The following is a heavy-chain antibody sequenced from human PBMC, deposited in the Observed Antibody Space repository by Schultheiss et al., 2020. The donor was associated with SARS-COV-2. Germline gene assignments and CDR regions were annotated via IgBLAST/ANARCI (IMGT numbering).Heavy chain of an antibody. J-gene: IGHJ3*02. CDR2: ISYDGSNK. D-gene: IGHD3-22*01. Sequence: GGSLRLSCAASGFTFSSYWMSWVRQAPGKGLEWVAVISYDGSNKYYADSVKGRFTISRDNSKNTLYLQMNSLRSEDTAVYYCARVGALYDSSGYYDIWGQGTMVTVSS. CDR3: ARVGALYDSSGYYDI. V-gene: IGHV3-30-3*01. CDR1: GFTFSSYW.